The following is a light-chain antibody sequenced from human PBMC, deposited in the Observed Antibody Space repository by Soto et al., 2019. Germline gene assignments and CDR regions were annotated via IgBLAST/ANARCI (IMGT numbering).Light chain of an antibody. V-gene: IGKV4-1*01. CDR3: QQYYSTLFT. Sequence: DIVMTQSPESLSVSLGARATINCKSSQRVFHSSDNNDNLAWYQQKPGQPPKLLISSASTRDSGVPDRFSGSGSATNFTLTISSLQAEDVAVYYCQQYYSTLFTFGPGTKVDLK. CDR2: SAS. J-gene: IGKJ3*01. CDR1: QRVFHSSDNNDN.